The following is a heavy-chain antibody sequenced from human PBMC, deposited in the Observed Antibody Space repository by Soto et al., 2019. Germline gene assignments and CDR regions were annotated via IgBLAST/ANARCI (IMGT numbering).Heavy chain of an antibody. CDR2: IYSGGRT. D-gene: IGHD3-3*01. V-gene: IGHV3-66*01. Sequence: EVQLVESGGGLVQPGGSLRLSCAASGVTVSNNYMSWVRQAPGKGLEWVSVIYSGGRTYYADSVKGRFIISRDSSKNTLYLQMNSLRAEDTAVYYCERDTYEDYRGQGTLVTVSS. CDR3: ERDTYEDY. J-gene: IGHJ4*02. CDR1: GVTVSNNY.